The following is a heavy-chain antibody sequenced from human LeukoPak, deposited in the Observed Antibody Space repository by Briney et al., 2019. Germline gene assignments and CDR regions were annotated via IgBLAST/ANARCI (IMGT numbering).Heavy chain of an antibody. V-gene: IGHV3-30*04. CDR2: ISYDGSNK. D-gene: IGHD3-10*01. CDR3: ARARRSGGITLIRGVKDRGWFDS. Sequence: GGSLRLSCAASGFTFSSYAMYWVRQAPGKGLEWVAVISYDGSNKYYADSVKGRFTISRDNSKNTLYLQMNSLRAEDTAVHYCARARRSGGITLIRGVKDRGWFDSWGQGTLVTVSS. J-gene: IGHJ5*01. CDR1: GFTFSSYA.